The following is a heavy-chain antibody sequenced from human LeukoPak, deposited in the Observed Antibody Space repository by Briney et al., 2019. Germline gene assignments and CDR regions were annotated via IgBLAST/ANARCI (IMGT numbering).Heavy chain of an antibody. CDR2: ISYDGSNK. Sequence: GGSLRLSCAASGFTFSSYGMHWVRQAPGKGLEWVAVISYDGSNKYYADSVKGRFTISRDNSKNTLYLQMNSLRAEDTAVYYCAKAFYGDYVIDYWGQGTLVTVSS. CDR3: AKAFYGDYVIDY. CDR1: GFTFSSYG. D-gene: IGHD4-17*01. V-gene: IGHV3-30*18. J-gene: IGHJ4*02.